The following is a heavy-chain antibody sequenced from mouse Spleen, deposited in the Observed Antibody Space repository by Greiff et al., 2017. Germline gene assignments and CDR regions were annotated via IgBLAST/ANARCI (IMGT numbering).Heavy chain of an antibody. V-gene: IGHV1-52*01. CDR2: IDPSDSET. Sequence: VQLQQPGAELVRPGSSVKLSCKASGYTFTSYWMHWVKQRPIQGLEWIGNIDPSDSETHYNQKFKDKATLTVDKSSSTAYMQLSSLTSEYSAFYYCARSGYEDAMDYWGQGTSVTVSS. D-gene: IGHD2-10*02. CDR1: GYTFTSYW. J-gene: IGHJ4*01. CDR3: ARSGYEDAMDY.